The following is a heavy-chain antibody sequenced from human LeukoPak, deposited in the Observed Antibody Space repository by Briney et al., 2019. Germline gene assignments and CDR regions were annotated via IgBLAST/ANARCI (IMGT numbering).Heavy chain of an antibody. CDR2: INPNSGDT. Sequence: ASVKVSCKASGYTFTGYYMYWVRQAPGQGLEWMGWINPNSGDTNYAQRFQGRVTMTRDTSISIAYMDLSRMTSDDTAVYYCARFRPRRDVPGTSHLGLYNFNNWGKETLVTVPS. CDR3: ARFRPRRDVPGTSHLGLYNFNN. J-gene: IGHJ4*02. V-gene: IGHV1-2*02. CDR1: GYTFTGYY. D-gene: IGHD3-10*02.